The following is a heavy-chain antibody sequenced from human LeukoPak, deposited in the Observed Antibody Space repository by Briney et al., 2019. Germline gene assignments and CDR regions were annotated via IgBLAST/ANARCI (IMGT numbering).Heavy chain of an antibody. Sequence: GGSLRLSCAASGFTVSSNYMSWVRQAPGKGLEWVSVIYSGGSTYYADSVKGRFTISRDNSKNTLYLQMNSLRAEDTAVCYCARDNRITSDAFDIWGQGTMVTVSS. J-gene: IGHJ3*02. V-gene: IGHV3-53*01. CDR3: ARDNRITSDAFDI. CDR1: GFTVSSNY. D-gene: IGHD2/OR15-2a*01. CDR2: IYSGGST.